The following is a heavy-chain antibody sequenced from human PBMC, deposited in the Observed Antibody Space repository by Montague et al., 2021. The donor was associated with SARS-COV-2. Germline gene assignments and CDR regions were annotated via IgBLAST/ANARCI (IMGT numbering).Heavy chain of an antibody. CDR2: TYYRSKWFY. J-gene: IGHJ6*02. V-gene: IGHV6-1*01. CDR1: GDTVSSNAGA. Sequence: CAISGDTVSSNAGAWNWIRESPSRGLEWLGRTYYRSKWFYDYAVSLKSRLTIKPDTSKNQFSLQLNSVTPEDTAVYYCARDIGSAGIYYYYGMDVWGQGTTVTVPS. D-gene: IGHD3-10*01. CDR3: ARDIGSAGIYYYYGMDV.